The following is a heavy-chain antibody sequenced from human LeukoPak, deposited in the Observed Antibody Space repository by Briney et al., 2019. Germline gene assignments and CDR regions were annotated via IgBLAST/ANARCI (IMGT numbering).Heavy chain of an antibody. CDR2: IYYSGST. CDR1: GGSISSYY. Sequence: PSETLSLTCTVSGGSISSYYWSWIRQPPGKGLEWIGYIYYSGSTNYNPSLKSRVTISVDTSKNQFSLKLSSVTAADTAVYYCARADSGYDSFDYWGRGTLVTVSS. J-gene: IGHJ4*02. CDR3: ARADSGYDSFDY. V-gene: IGHV4-59*01. D-gene: IGHD5-12*01.